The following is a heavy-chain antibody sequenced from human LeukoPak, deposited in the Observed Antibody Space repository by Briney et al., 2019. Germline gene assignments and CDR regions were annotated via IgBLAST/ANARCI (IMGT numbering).Heavy chain of an antibody. CDR2: IDWDDDK. D-gene: IGHD6-19*01. CDR1: GFSLSTSGMC. V-gene: IGHV2-70*11. Sequence: ESGPALVKPTQTLTLTCTFSGFSLSTSGMCVSWIRQPPGKALEWLARIDWDDDKYYSTSLKTRLTISKDTSKNQVVLTMTNMDPVDTATYYCARHLRIPGYSSGPYYFDYWGQGTLVTVSS. CDR3: ARHLRIPGYSSGPYYFDY. J-gene: IGHJ4*02.